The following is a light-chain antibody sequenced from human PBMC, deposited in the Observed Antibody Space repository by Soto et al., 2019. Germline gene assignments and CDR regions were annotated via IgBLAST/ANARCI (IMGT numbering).Light chain of an antibody. CDR3: QHYNNLPLT. J-gene: IGKJ4*01. CDR1: QSVSSN. CDR2: GAS. V-gene: IGKV3-15*01. Sequence: EIVLTQSPATLSVSPGERATVSCRASQSVSSNLAWYQQKPGQAPRLLIYGASSRAPGIPARFSGSGSGTELTLTISSLQSEDFAVYYCQHYNNLPLTFGGGAKVEIK.